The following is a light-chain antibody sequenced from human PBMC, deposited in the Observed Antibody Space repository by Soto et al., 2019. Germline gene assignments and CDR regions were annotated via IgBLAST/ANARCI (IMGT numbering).Light chain of an antibody. CDR2: AAS. V-gene: IGKV1-8*01. Sequence: AIRMTQSPSSLSASTGDRVTITCRASQGIGSYLAWYQQKPGKAPKLLIYAASTLQSGVPSRFSGSVSGTDFTLTISCLQSEDFATYYCQQYYSYPPTFGQGTKLEIK. J-gene: IGKJ2*01. CDR1: QGIGSY. CDR3: QQYYSYPPT.